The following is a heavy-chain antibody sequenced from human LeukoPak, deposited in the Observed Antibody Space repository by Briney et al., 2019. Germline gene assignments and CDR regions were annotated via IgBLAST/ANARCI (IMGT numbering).Heavy chain of an antibody. CDR3: ARLYGDYYFDY. V-gene: IGHV4-39*01. CDR2: IYYSGST. Sequence: SQTLSLTCTVSGGSISSGGYYCGCIRQPPGKGLEWIGSIYYSGSTYYNPSLKSRVTMSVDTSKNQFSLNLSSVTAADTAVYYCARLYGDYYFDYWGQGTLVTVSS. D-gene: IGHD4-17*01. J-gene: IGHJ4*02. CDR1: GGSISSGGYY.